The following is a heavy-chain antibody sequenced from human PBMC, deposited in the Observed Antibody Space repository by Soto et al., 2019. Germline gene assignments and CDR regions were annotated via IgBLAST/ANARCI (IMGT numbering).Heavy chain of an antibody. Sequence: QVQLVQSGAEVKKPGSSVKVSCTSSGVTFSRYSISWVRQAPGQGLERMGGIVPIFGTRNYAQKFQDRVTITTDESATTAHMELSNLRSEDTAVYYCARPYEGGYSSNHHYYYALDVWGQGPAVTVSS. D-gene: IGHD3-22*01. CDR1: GVTFSRYS. CDR2: IVPIFGTR. V-gene: IGHV1-69*01. CDR3: ARPYEGGYSSNHHYYYALDV. J-gene: IGHJ6*02.